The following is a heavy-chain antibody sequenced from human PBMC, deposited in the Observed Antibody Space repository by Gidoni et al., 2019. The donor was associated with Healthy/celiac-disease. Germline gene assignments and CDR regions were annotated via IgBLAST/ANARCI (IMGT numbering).Heavy chain of an antibody. CDR2: IRGSGGST. J-gene: IGHJ4*02. CDR1: GFTFSSYA. Sequence: EVQLLESGGGLVQPGGSLRLSCAASGFTFSSYAMSWVRQAPGKGLEWGSAIRGSGGSTYYADSVKGRFTISRDNSKNTLYLQMNSLRAEDTAVYYCAKDPLPNDYGDYWGQGTLVTVSS. CDR3: AKDPLPNDYGDY. V-gene: IGHV3-23*01.